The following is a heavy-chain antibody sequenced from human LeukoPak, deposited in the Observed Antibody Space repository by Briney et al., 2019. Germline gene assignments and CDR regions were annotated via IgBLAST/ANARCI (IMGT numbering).Heavy chain of an antibody. D-gene: IGHD3-10*01. CDR3: ARAGPYYFDN. CDR1: GFTFSDYW. V-gene: IGHV3-74*01. J-gene: IGHJ4*02. Sequence: PGGSLRLSCAASGFTFSDYWMHWVRQAPGKGLVWVSIINTDTRGTYYADSVKGRFTISRDNAKNTLYLQMNSLRAEDTAVYCCARAGPYYFDNWGQGTLVTVSS. CDR2: INTDTRGT.